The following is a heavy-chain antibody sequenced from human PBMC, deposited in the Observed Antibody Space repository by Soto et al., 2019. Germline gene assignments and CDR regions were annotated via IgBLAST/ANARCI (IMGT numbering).Heavy chain of an antibody. J-gene: IGHJ4*02. CDR1: GFIFKSYT. CDR3: AKQDNWDSNRLDY. CDR2: ISPSGATT. Sequence: GGSLRLSCEASGFIFKSYTLNWVRQAPGKGLEWVSVISPSGATTDYADSVKGRFTISRDNSKNTLYLQMNSLRAEDTAVYFCAKQDNWDSNRLDYWGQGTLVTVSS. D-gene: IGHD1-7*01. V-gene: IGHV3-23*01.